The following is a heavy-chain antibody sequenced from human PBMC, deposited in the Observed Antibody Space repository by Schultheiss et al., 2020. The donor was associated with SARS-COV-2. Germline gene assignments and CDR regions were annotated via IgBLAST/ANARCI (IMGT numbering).Heavy chain of an antibody. CDR2: IYSGGST. CDR1: VFTVSSNY. CDR3: ARDTPYYYGSGSYSYYGMDV. J-gene: IGHJ6*02. Sequence: GGSLRLSCAASVFTVSSNYMSWVRQAPGKGLEWVSVIYSGGSTYYADSVKGRFTISRDNSKNTLYLQMNSLRAEDTAVYYCARDTPYYYGSGSYSYYGMDVWGQGTTVTVSS. D-gene: IGHD3-10*01. V-gene: IGHV3-53*01.